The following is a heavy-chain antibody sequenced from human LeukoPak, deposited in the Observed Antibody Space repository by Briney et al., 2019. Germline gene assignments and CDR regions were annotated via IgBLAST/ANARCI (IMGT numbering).Heavy chain of an antibody. V-gene: IGHV4-61*01. J-gene: IGHJ4*02. CDR3: ARQYRNYDDRATLNY. D-gene: IGHD4-17*01. Sequence: NPSETLSLTCTVSGGSVSSGNYYWNWIRQPPGKGLEWIGYVYYSGTTHYNPSLKSRVAISVDTSKNQFSLKLASVTAADTAVYYCARQYRNYDDRATLNYWGQGTLVTVSS. CDR1: GGSVSSGNYY. CDR2: VYYSGTT.